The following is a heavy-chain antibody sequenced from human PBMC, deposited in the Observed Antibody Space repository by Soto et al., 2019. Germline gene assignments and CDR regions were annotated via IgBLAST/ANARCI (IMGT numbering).Heavy chain of an antibody. V-gene: IGHV3-48*01. CDR1: GFTFSSYS. Sequence: GSLRLSCAASGFTFSSYSMNWVRQAPGKGLEWVSYISSSSSTIYYADSVKGRFTISRDNAKNSLYLQMNSLRAEDTAVYYCARDFLLGYYHYYMDFWGKGTSVTVSS. CDR3: ARDFLLGYYHYYMDF. CDR2: ISSSSSTI. J-gene: IGHJ6*03.